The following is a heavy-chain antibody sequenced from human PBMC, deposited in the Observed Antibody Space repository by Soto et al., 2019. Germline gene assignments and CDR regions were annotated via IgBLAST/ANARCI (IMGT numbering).Heavy chain of an antibody. CDR3: ASSTGDHMITFGCVFDY. D-gene: IGHD3-16*01. V-gene: IGHV4-39*01. CDR1: GGSISSSSYY. CDR2: IYYSGST. J-gene: IGHJ4*02. Sequence: QLQLQESGPGLVKPSETLSLTCTVSGGSISSSSYYWGWIRQPPGKGLEWIGSIYYSGSTYYNPARNSPVPISVDTSKTQFSLTLSSVASEDTAVYYWASSTGDHMITFGCVFDYWGQGTLVIVSS.